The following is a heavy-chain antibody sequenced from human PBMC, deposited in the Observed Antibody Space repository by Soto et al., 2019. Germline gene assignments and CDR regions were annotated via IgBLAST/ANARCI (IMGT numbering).Heavy chain of an antibody. D-gene: IGHD2-2*01. CDR2: ISSSSSYI. CDR3: ARDPSGYCSSTSCFNWFDP. Sequence: PGGSLRLSCAASGFTFSSYSMNWVRQAPGKGLEWVSSISSSSSYIYYADSVKGRFTISRDNAKNSLYLQMNSLRAEDTAVYYCARDPSGYCSSTSCFNWFDPWGQGTLVTVSS. J-gene: IGHJ5*02. CDR1: GFTFSSYS. V-gene: IGHV3-21*01.